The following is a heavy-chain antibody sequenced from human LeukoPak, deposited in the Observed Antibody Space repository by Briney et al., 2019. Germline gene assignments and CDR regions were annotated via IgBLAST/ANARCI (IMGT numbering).Heavy chain of an antibody. J-gene: IGHJ4*02. CDR2: INSDGSST. CDR3: AINYYDSSGPIY. CDR1: GFTFSSYW. D-gene: IGHD3-22*01. V-gene: IGHV3-74*01. Sequence: GGSLRLSCAASGFTFSSYWMHWVRQAPGKGLVWVSRINSDGSSTSYADSVKGRFTISRDNSKNTLYLQMNSLRAEDTAVYYCAINYYDSSGPIYWGQGTLVTVSS.